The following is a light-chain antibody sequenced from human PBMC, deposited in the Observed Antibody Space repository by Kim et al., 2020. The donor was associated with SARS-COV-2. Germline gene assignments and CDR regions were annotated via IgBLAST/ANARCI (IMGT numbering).Light chain of an antibody. CDR1: SSNIGSNY. CDR2: RNN. V-gene: IGLV1-47*01. CDR3: AAWDDSLSGPV. Sequence: GQRVTISCSGSSSNIGSNYVHGYQQLPGTAPKLLIYRNNQRPSGVPDRFSGSKSGTSASLAISGLRSEDEADYYCAAWDDSLSGPVFGGGTKLTVL. J-gene: IGLJ3*02.